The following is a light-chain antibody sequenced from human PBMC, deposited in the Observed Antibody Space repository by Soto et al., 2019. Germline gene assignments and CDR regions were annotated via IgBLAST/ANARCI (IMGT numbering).Light chain of an antibody. CDR1: NIGIKT. CDR2: DDS. J-gene: IGLJ1*01. Sequence: SYELTQPPSVSVAPGQTARITCGGNNIGIKTVHWYQQKPGQAPVLVVYDDSDRPSGIPERFSGSNSGNTATLTISRVEAGDEADYYCQVWASTAEFFVFGSGTKVTVL. V-gene: IGLV3-21*02. CDR3: QVWASTAEFFV.